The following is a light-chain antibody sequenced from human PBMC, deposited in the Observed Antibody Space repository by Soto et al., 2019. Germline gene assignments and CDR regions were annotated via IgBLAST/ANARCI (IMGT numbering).Light chain of an antibody. CDR2: DAS. J-gene: IGKJ5*01. CDR3: QQYNKWPPIT. V-gene: IGKV3-15*01. Sequence: EIVMTQSPVTLSASPGEGATLSCRASQTISSDLARYQQKPGQAPRLLVYDASIRATGISARFSGSGSGTEFTLTISSLQSEDSATYYCQQYNKWPPITFGQGTRLEI. CDR1: QTISSD.